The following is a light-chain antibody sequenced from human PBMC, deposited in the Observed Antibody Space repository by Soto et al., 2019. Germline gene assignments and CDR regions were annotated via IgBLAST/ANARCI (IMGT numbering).Light chain of an antibody. CDR1: QSVSSD. CDR2: GAS. Sequence: EIVMTQSPATLSVSPGERSTLSCRASQSVSSDLAWYQHKPCQAPRLLIYGASTRATGIPARFSGRGSGTEFTLTISSLQSVDFAVYYCQQYDNWPQTFGQGTKGDIK. J-gene: IGKJ1*01. V-gene: IGKV3-15*01. CDR3: QQYDNWPQT.